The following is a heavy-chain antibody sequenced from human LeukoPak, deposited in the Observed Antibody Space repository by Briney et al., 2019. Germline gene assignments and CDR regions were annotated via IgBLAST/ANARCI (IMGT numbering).Heavy chain of an antibody. CDR3: ARASIVWGSYRYSLDY. CDR2: IKQDGSEK. J-gene: IGHJ4*02. Sequence: GGSLRLSCVASGFTVSSYYMSWVRQAPGKGLEWVANIKQDGSEKYYVDSVKGRFTISRDNAKNSLYLQMNSLRAEDTAVYYCARASIVWGSYRYSLDYWGQGTLVTVSS. D-gene: IGHD3-16*02. V-gene: IGHV3-7*01. CDR1: GFTVSSYY.